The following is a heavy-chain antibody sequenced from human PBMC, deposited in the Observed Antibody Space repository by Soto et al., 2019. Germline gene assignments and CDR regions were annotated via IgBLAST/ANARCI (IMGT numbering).Heavy chain of an antibody. V-gene: IGHV4-31*03. CDR1: GGSISGNYY. CDR3: AGGGYNDYRGYDY. CDR2: IHYSGDT. D-gene: IGHD5-12*01. J-gene: IGHJ4*02. Sequence: QVQLQESGPGLVKPSQTLSLTCTVSGGSISGNYYWSWIRQHPGKGREWIGYIHYSGDTYYNPSLKSRVTMSIAPSKIQFSLNLRSGTAADTAVYYCAGGGYNDYRGYDYWGQGTLVTVSS.